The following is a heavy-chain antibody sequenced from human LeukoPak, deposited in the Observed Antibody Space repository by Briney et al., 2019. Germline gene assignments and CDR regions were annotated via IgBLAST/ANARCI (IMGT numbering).Heavy chain of an antibody. Sequence: PGGSLRLSCAASGFTFSTYWMFWVRQAPGKGPEWVANIKPDGSAKWYDDSVKGRFTISRDNAKNSVFLQLNRLRAEDTAVYYCATKVTGSYWGQGTLVTVSS. CDR1: GFTFSTYW. D-gene: IGHD1-1*01. J-gene: IGHJ4*02. CDR3: ATKVTGSY. CDR2: IKPDGSAK. V-gene: IGHV3-7*05.